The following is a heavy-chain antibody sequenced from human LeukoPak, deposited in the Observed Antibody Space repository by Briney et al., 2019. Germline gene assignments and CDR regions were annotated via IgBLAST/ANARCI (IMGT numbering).Heavy chain of an antibody. CDR1: GYTFTGYY. D-gene: IGHD3-10*01. V-gene: IGHV1-2*02. CDR3: ARTRITMVRGVIGAFDT. J-gene: IGHJ3*02. CDR2: INPNSGGT. Sequence: ASVKVSCKASGYTFTGYYMHWVRQAPGQGLEWMGWINPNSGGTNYAQKFQGRVTMTRDTSISTAYMELSRLRSDDTAVYYCARTRITMVRGVIGAFDTWGQGTMVTVSS.